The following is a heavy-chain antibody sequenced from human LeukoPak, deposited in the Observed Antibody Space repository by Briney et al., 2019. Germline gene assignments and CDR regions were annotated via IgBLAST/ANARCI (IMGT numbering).Heavy chain of an antibody. CDR2: IYYSGST. D-gene: IGHD3-3*01. V-gene: IGHV4-59*01. CDR1: GGSISTYY. J-gene: IGHJ3*02. CDR3: ARNEWLSKWNAFDI. Sequence: SETLSLTCTVSGGSISTYYWSWIRQPPGKGLEWIGYIYYSGSTNYNPSLKSRVTISLDTSKDQFSLKLSSVTAADTAVYYCARNEWLSKWNAFDIWGQGTMLTVSS.